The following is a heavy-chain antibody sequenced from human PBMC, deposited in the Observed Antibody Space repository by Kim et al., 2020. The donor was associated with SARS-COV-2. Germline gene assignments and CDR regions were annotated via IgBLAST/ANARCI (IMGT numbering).Heavy chain of an antibody. J-gene: IGHJ4*02. CDR3: ACTTKRGAPRDY. CDR2: IYYSGST. Sequence: SGTLSLTCTVSGGSISSGGYYWSWIRQHPGKGLEWIGYIYYSGSTYYNPSLKSRVTISVDTSKNQFSLKLSSVTAADTAVYYCACTTKRGAPRDYWGQGTLVTVSS. CDR1: GGSISSGGYY. V-gene: IGHV4-31*03. D-gene: IGHD1-26*01.